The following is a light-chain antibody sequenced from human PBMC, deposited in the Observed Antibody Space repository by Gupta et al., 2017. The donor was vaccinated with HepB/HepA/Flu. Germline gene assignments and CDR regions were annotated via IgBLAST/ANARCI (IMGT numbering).Light chain of an antibody. CDR1: QSVSSDY. V-gene: IGKV3-20*01. CDR3: QEYYLSTGSI. Sequence: EIVLTQSPGTLSLSPGERATLSCRASQSVSSDYLVWYQQKPGQAPRLLIYGTSTMAAGIPDRFSGGGSGTDFALTISRLEPEDLAMHYCQEYYLSTGSIFGQGTKLEIK. CDR2: GTS. J-gene: IGKJ2*01.